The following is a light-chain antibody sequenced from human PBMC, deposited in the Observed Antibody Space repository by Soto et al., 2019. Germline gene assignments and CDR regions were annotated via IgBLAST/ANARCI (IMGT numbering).Light chain of an antibody. CDR3: SSYTSSSLHV. CDR2: DVS. J-gene: IGLJ1*01. Sequence: QSALTQPASVSGSPGQSITISCTGTSSDVGGYNYVSWYQQQPGKAPKLMIYDVSNRPSGVSNRFSGSKSGNTASLTISGLQAEDEADYCCSSYTSSSLHVFGTGTKLTVL. V-gene: IGLV2-14*03. CDR1: SSDVGGYNY.